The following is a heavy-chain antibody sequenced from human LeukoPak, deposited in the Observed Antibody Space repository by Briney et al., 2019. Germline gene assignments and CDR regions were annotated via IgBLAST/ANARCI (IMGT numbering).Heavy chain of an antibody. V-gene: IGHV1-2*02. CDR1: GYTFTAYD. CDR3: ASPSNYGSGSQLNY. J-gene: IGHJ4*02. D-gene: IGHD3-10*01. Sequence: ASVKVSCKASGYTFTAYDMHWVRQAPGQGLEWMGWINPSSGGTNYAQKFQGRVIMTRDTSISTAHMELSRLRSDDTAVYYCASPSNYGSGSQLNYWGQGTLVTVSS. CDR2: INPSSGGT.